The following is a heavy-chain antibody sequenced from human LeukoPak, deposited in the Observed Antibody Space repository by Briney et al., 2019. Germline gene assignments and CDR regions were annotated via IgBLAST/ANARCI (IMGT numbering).Heavy chain of an antibody. CDR1: GYTFTSYY. Sequence: ASVKVSCKASGYTFTSYYMHWVRQAPGQGLEWMGIINPSGGSTSYAQKFQGRVTMTRDTSTSTVYMELSSPRSEDTAVYYCARDIAVAGPFDYWGQGTLVTVSS. D-gene: IGHD6-19*01. V-gene: IGHV1-46*01. J-gene: IGHJ4*02. CDR2: INPSGGST. CDR3: ARDIAVAGPFDY.